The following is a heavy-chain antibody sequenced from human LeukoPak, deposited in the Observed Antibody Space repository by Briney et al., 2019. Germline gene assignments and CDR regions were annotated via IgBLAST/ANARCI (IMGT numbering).Heavy chain of an antibody. V-gene: IGHV3-48*01. CDR2: ISSSSSTI. D-gene: IGHD3-9*01. CDR3: ARVLRYFDWLSPPDY. Sequence: GGSLRLSCAASGFTFSSYSMNWVRQAPGKGLEWVSYISSSSSTIYYADSVKGRFTISRDNVKNSLYLQMNSLRAEDTAVYYCARVLRYFDWLSPPDYWGQGTLVTVSS. J-gene: IGHJ4*02. CDR1: GFTFSSYS.